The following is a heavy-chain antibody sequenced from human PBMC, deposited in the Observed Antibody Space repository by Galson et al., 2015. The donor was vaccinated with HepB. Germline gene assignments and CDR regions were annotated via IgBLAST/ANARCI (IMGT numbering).Heavy chain of an antibody. CDR3: ARDHDYSGYYGMDV. D-gene: IGHD4-11*01. CDR1: GFTFSSYA. J-gene: IGHJ6*02. Sequence: SLRLSCAASGFTFSSYAMHWVRQAPGKGLEWVAVISYDGSNKYYADSVKGRFTISGDNSKNTLYLQMNSLRAEDTAVYYCARDHDYSGYYGMDVWGQGTTVTVSS. V-gene: IGHV3-30-3*01. CDR2: ISYDGSNK.